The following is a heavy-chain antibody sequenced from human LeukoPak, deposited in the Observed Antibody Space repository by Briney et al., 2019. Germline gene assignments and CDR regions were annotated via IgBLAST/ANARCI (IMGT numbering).Heavy chain of an antibody. CDR2: IYYDGST. J-gene: IGHJ4*02. CDR3: ARYGGAIAARPTSFDY. Sequence: SETLSLTCTVSGGSISSGDYYWGWIRQPPGQGLEWIGNIYYDGSTYYTPSLKSRVTLSLDASKNQFSLELSSVTAADTAVYYCARYGGAIAARPTSFDYWGQGTPVTVSS. V-gene: IGHV4-39*01. CDR1: GGSISSGDYY. D-gene: IGHD6-6*01.